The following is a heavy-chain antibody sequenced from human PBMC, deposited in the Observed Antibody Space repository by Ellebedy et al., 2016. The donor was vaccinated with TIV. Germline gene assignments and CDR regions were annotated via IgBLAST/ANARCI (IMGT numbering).Heavy chain of an antibody. Sequence: GGSLRLSXAASGFTFDDYAMHWVRQAPGKGLEWVSGISWNSGSIGYADSVKGRFTISRDNAKNSLNLQMNSLRAEDTAVYYCAKDESRVPAYYGMDVWGQGTTVTVSS. J-gene: IGHJ6*02. D-gene: IGHD2-2*01. CDR1: GFTFDDYA. CDR3: AKDESRVPAYYGMDV. V-gene: IGHV3-9*01. CDR2: ISWNSGSI.